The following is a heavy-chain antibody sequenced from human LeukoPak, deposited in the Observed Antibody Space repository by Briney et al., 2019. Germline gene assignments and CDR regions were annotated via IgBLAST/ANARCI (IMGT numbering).Heavy chain of an antibody. D-gene: IGHD3-22*01. CDR1: GFTFSAYA. J-gene: IGHJ4*02. CDR3: AKDPSGGYYYDSSGYLDY. Sequence: GRSLRLSCAASGFTFSAYAMPWVRQAPDKGLEWVAVISYDGSKEFYGDSVKGRFTISRDNSKNTLYLQMNSLRAEDTAVYYCAKDPSGGYYYDSSGYLDYWGQGTLVTVSS. V-gene: IGHV3-30-3*01. CDR2: ISYDGSKE.